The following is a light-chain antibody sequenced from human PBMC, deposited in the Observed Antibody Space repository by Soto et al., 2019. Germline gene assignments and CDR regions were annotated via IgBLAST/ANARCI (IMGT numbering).Light chain of an antibody. Sequence: QSALTQPASVSGSPGQSITISCTGTSSDVGGYNYVSWYQQHPGKAPKLMIYEVSHRPSGVSNRFSGSKSGNTASLTISGLQAEDEADYYCSSYTSTTPDVFGTGTKVTVL. CDR1: SSDVGGYNY. CDR2: EVS. V-gene: IGLV2-14*01. J-gene: IGLJ1*01. CDR3: SSYTSTTPDV.